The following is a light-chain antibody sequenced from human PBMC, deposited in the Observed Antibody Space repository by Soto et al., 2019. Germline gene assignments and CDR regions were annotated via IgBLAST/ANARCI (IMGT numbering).Light chain of an antibody. CDR1: SSDVGTYEF. J-gene: IGLJ2*01. Sequence: QSALTQPRSVSGSPGQSVTISCTGTSSDVGTYEFVSWYQHHPGKAPKLMIYDVRKRPSGVPDRFSGSKSGTTASLTISGLHAEDEADYYCCSYAGTYTFVFGGGTKLTVL. CDR3: CSYAGTYTFV. CDR2: DVR. V-gene: IGLV2-11*01.